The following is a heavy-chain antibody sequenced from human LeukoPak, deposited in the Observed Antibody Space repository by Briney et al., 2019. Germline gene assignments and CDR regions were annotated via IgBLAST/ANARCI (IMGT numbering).Heavy chain of an antibody. CDR3: ARHNPYYDSSGYYRD. V-gene: IGHV4-39*01. J-gene: IGHJ4*02. Sequence: SETLSLTCTVSGGSISSSSYHWGWIRQPPGKGLEWIGSIYYSGSTYYNPSLKSRVTISVDTSKNQFSLKLSSVTAAVTAVYYCARHNPYYDSSGYYRDWGQGTLVTVSS. D-gene: IGHD3-22*01. CDR2: IYYSGST. CDR1: GGSISSSSYH.